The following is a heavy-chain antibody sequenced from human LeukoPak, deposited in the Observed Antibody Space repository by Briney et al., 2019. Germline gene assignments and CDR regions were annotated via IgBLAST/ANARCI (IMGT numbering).Heavy chain of an antibody. Sequence: GGSLSLSCEASGFTFSSYAMNWVRQAQGKGLEWVAVISYDGSNKYYADSVKGRFTISRDNSKNTLYLQMNSLRAEDTAVYYCARGGSGSFLFDYWGQGTLVTVSS. J-gene: IGHJ4*02. CDR2: ISYDGSNK. CDR1: GFTFSSYA. CDR3: ARGGSGSFLFDY. V-gene: IGHV3-30-3*01. D-gene: IGHD1-26*01.